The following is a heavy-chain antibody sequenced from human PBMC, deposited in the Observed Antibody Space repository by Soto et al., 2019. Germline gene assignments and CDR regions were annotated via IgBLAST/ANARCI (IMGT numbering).Heavy chain of an antibody. J-gene: IGHJ4*02. CDR1: GGSISSGGYH. CDR2: IYYSGST. Sequence: QVQLQESGPGLVKPSQTLSLTCTVSGGSISSGGYHWSWIRQHPGKGLEWIGYIYYSGSTYYNPSLKSRVTISVDTSKNQFSLKLSSVTAADTAVYYCARVKDYRGPNFDYWGQGTLVTVSS. V-gene: IGHV4-31*03. D-gene: IGHD4-17*01. CDR3: ARVKDYRGPNFDY.